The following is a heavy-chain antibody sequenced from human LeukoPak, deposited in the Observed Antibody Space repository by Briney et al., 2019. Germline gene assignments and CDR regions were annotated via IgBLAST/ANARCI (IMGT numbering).Heavy chain of an antibody. D-gene: IGHD2-2*01. CDR2: VYYSGST. CDR1: GGXVSSSYHY. Sequence: SETLSLTCSVSGGXVSSSYHYWGWIRQPPGKGLEWIGTVYYSGSTFYNPSLKSRVTISVDTSKNQFSLKLTSVTAADTAVYFCARRYCSGSNCYFFDYWGQGTLVTVSS. CDR3: ARRYCSGSNCYFFDY. J-gene: IGHJ4*02. V-gene: IGHV4-39*01.